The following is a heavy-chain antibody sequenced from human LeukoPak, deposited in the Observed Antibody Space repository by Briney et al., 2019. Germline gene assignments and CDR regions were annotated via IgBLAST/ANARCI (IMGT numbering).Heavy chain of an antibody. CDR2: SHNSGST. Sequence: SETLSLTCTVSGASVTNVYWSWIRQAPGKGLEWIGYSHNSGSTDYNPSLKSRVTISVDTPKNQLSLKLTSVTAADTAVYYCAREMNYQDSTGYYLRYLDYWGQGTLVTVSS. CDR3: AREMNYQDSTGYYLRYLDY. J-gene: IGHJ4*02. D-gene: IGHD3-22*01. V-gene: IGHV4-59*02. CDR1: GASVTNVY.